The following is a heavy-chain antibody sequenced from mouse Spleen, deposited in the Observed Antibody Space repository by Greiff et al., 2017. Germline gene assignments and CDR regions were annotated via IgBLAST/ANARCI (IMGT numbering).Heavy chain of an antibody. CDR2: IYPYNGGT. Sequence: VQLQQSGPELVKPGASVKISCKASGYTFTDYNMHWVKQSPGKSLEWIGYIYPYNGGTGYNQKFKSKATLTVDNSSSTAYMELRSLTSEDSAVYYCARGRGWGAYWGQGTLVTVSA. J-gene: IGHJ3*01. CDR1: GYTFTDYN. V-gene: IGHV1S29*02. CDR3: ARGRGWGAY. D-gene: IGHD3-3*01.